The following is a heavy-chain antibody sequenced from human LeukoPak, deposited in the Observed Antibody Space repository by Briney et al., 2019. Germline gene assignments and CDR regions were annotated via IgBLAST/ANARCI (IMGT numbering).Heavy chain of an antibody. V-gene: IGHV4-34*01. CDR2: IYHSGST. Sequence: SETLSLTCAVYGGSFSGYYWSWIRQPPGKGLEWIGSIYHSGSTYYNPSLKSRVTISVDTSKNQFSLELSSVTAADTAVYYCARDLKWFGEVDVWGQGTTVTVSS. J-gene: IGHJ6*02. CDR1: GGSFSGYY. D-gene: IGHD3-10*01. CDR3: ARDLKWFGEVDV.